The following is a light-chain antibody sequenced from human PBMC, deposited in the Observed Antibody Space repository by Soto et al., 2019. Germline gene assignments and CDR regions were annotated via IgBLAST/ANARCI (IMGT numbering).Light chain of an antibody. CDR3: QQYNSNSP. J-gene: IGKJ4*02. V-gene: IGKV1-5*03. Sequence: DNQMTQSPSTLSASVGDRVTISCRASQSIGTFLAWYQQRPGRAPNLLIYKASSLESGVPSRFSGSGSGTEFTLTISSLQPDDFATYYCQQYNSNSPFGGGTRVEIK. CDR1: QSIGTF. CDR2: KAS.